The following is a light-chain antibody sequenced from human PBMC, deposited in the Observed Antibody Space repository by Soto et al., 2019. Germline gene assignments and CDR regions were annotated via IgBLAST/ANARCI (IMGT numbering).Light chain of an antibody. CDR1: QSISSW. CDR2: KAS. Sequence: DIQMTQSPSTLSASVGDRVTITCRASQSISSWLAWYQQKPGKAPKLLIYKASSLEGGVPSRFSGSASGTEFTLTISSLQPDDFATYHCQQYNSYPYTFGQGTKLEIK. V-gene: IGKV1-5*03. J-gene: IGKJ2*01. CDR3: QQYNSYPYT.